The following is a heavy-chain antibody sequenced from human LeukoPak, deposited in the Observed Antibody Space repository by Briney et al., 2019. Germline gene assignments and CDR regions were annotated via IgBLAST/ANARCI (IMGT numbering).Heavy chain of an antibody. CDR1: GFTFSDYY. J-gene: IGHJ4*02. D-gene: IGHD6-19*01. V-gene: IGHV3-11*01. CDR2: ISSSGSTI. Sequence: GGSLRLSCAASGFTFSDYYMSWIRQAPGKGLEWVSYISSSGSTIYYADSVKGRFTISRDNAKNSLYLQMNSLRAEDTAVYYCAKGPQRLVRRGHIDYWGQGTLVTVSS. CDR3: AKGPQRLVRRGHIDY.